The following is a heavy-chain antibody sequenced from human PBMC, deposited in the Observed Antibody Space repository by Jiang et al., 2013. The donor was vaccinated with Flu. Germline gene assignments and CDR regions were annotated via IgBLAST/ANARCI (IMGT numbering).Heavy chain of an antibody. CDR1: GFTFNSYA. J-gene: IGHJ4*02. Sequence: VQLLESGGGLVQPGGSLRLSCAASGFTFNSYAMSWVRQAPGKGLEWVSVISGSGSTNYADSVKGRFTISRDNSKDTVYLQMNSLRAEDTAVYYCAKGSTTSSYSPSDYWGQGTLVTVSS. V-gene: IGHV3-23*01. CDR3: AKGSTTSSYSPSDY. CDR2: ISGSGST. D-gene: IGHD2-2*02.